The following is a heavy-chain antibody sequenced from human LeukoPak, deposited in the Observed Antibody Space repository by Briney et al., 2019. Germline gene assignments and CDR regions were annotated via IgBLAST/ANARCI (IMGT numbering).Heavy chain of an antibody. J-gene: IGHJ4*02. Sequence: SETLSLTCTVSGGSISNYYWSWIRQPAGKGLEWIGRIYTSGSTNYNPSLKSRVTMSVDTSKNQFSLKLSSVTALDTAVYYCARKAAGTAEFDYWGQGILVTVSS. CDR1: GGSISNYY. CDR3: ARKAAGTAEFDY. D-gene: IGHD3-10*01. CDR2: IYTSGST. V-gene: IGHV4-4*07.